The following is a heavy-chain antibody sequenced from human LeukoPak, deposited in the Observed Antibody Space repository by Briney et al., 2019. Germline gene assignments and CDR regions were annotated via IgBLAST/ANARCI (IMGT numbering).Heavy chain of an antibody. D-gene: IGHD4-17*01. CDR2: IKSKIDGGTT. J-gene: IGHJ4*02. V-gene: IGHV3-15*01. CDR1: GLTFSSYA. Sequence: GGSLRLSCAASGLTFSSYAMSWVRQAPGKGLEWLGRIKSKIDGGTTDYAAPVKGRFTISRDDSKNILYLEVNSLKTDDSGVYYCTTDKTVTTRHFDYWGQGTLVPVSS. CDR3: TTDKTVTTRHFDY.